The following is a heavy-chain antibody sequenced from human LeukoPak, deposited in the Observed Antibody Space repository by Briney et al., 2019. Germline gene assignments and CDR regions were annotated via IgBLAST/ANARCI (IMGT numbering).Heavy chain of an antibody. V-gene: IGHV3-48*01. J-gene: IGHJ4*02. CDR2: ISSTSGDV. CDR3: AQKGGADH. Sequence: GGSLRLSCVASGFSFSRFGMNWVRQAPGKGLEWISHISSTSGDVYYADSVKGRFTISRDNAKNSLYLQMSSLRVEDTAIYYCAQKGGADHWGQGTLVTISS. CDR1: GFSFSRFG. D-gene: IGHD2-15*01.